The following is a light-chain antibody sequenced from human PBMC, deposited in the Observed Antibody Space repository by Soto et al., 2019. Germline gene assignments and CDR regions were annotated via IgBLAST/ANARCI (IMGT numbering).Light chain of an antibody. CDR2: DAS. CDR1: QSVSNY. CDR3: QQRSNWPLT. J-gene: IGKJ4*01. Sequence: EIVLTQSPATLSLSPGEGATLSCRASQSVSNYLAWYQQKPGQAPRLLIFDASKRSTGIPARFSGSGSGTDFTLTISSLEPEDFAVYYCQQRSNWPLTFGGGTKVEIK. V-gene: IGKV3-11*01.